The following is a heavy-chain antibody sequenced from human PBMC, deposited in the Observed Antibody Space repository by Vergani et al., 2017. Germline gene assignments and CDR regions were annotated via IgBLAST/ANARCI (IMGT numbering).Heavy chain of an antibody. CDR2: VNGDVSST. V-gene: IGHV3-74*01. CDR3: ARGTRYCSGTNCYTNFDY. J-gene: IGHJ4*02. CDR1: GFPFSSYW. Sequence: EVQLVESGGGLVQPGGSLRLSCTASGFPFSSYWMHWVRRPQGKGRVWVSRVNGDVSSTNYADSVKGRFTISRDNAKNTLFLQMNSRRAEDTAVYYCARGTRYCSGTNCYTNFDYWGQGTLVTVSS. D-gene: IGHD2-2*02.